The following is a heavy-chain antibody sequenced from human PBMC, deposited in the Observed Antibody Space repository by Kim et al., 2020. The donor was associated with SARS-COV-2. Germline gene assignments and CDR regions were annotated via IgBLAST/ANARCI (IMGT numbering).Heavy chain of an antibody. Sequence: LSLTCAASGFTFSSYGMHWVRQAPGKGLEWVAVISYDGSNKYYADSVKGRFTISRDNSKNTLYLQMNSLRAEDTAVYYCAKEGTANAFDYWGQGTLVTVSS. CDR1: GFTFSSYG. D-gene: IGHD1-1*01. J-gene: IGHJ4*02. V-gene: IGHV3-30*18. CDR2: ISYDGSNK. CDR3: AKEGTANAFDY.